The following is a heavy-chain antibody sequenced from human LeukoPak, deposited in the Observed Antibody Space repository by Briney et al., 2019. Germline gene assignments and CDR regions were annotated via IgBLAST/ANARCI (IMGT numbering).Heavy chain of an antibody. CDR1: GYTLTGYY. V-gene: IGHV1-2*02. D-gene: IGHD6-6*01. CDR3: ARGPLAARGGDFDY. J-gene: IGHJ4*02. Sequence: ASVKVSCKASGYTLTGYYMHWVRQAPGQGIEWMGWINPNSGGTNYAQKFQGRVTMTRDTSISTAYMELSRLRSDDTAVYYCARGPLAARGGDFDYWGQGTLVTVSS. CDR2: INPNSGGT.